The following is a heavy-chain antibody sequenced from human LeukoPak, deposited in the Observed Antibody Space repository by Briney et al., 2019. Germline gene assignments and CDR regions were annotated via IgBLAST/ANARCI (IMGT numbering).Heavy chain of an antibody. V-gene: IGHV3-48*02. J-gene: IGHJ4*02. D-gene: IGHD3-16*02. Sequence: GRSLRLSCAASGFTFSSYSMNWVRQAPGKGLEWVSYISSSSSTIYYADSVKGRFTISRDNAKNSLYLQMNSLRDEDTAVYYCARDDTFGGVIVKYDYWGQGTLVTVSS. CDR2: ISSSSSTI. CDR3: ARDDTFGGVIVKYDY. CDR1: GFTFSSYS.